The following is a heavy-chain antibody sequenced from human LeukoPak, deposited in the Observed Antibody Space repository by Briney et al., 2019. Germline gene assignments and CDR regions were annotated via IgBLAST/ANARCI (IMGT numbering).Heavy chain of an antibody. CDR2: IRYDGSNK. J-gene: IGHJ4*02. V-gene: IGHV3-30*02. D-gene: IGHD6-19*01. CDR3: ANTPRIAECGTRDY. Sequence: GGSLRLSCAASGFTFSSYGMHWVRQAPGKGLEWVAFIRYDGSNKYYADSVKGRFTISRDNSKNTLYLQMNSLRAEDTAVYYCANTPRIAECGTRDYWGQGTLVTVSS. CDR1: GFTFSSYG.